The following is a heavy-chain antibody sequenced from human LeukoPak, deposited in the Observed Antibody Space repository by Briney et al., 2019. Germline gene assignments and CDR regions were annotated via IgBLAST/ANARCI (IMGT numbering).Heavy chain of an antibody. J-gene: IGHJ4*02. Sequence: PGGSLRLPCAASGFTFSSYSMNWVRHAPGKELEWFSSISSSSNYIYYEDSVKGRFTISRDNAKNSLYLQMSSLRAEDTAVYYCARAEYNWNWGQGTLVTVSS. V-gene: IGHV3-21*01. D-gene: IGHD1-20*01. CDR3: ARAEYNWN. CDR2: ISSSSNYI. CDR1: GFTFSSYS.